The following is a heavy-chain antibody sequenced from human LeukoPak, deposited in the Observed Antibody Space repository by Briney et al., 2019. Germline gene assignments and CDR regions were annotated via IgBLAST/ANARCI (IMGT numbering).Heavy chain of an antibody. J-gene: IGHJ4*02. CDR1: GFTVSSNY. V-gene: IGHV3-53*01. CDR3: ARGPIAAAGNGDY. CDR2: IYSGGST. Sequence: PGGSLRLSCAAPGFTVSSNYMSWVRQAPGKGLEWVSVIYSGGSTYYADSVKGRFTISRDNSKNTLYLQMNSLRAEDTAVYYCARGPIAAAGNGDYWGQGTLVTVSS. D-gene: IGHD6-13*01.